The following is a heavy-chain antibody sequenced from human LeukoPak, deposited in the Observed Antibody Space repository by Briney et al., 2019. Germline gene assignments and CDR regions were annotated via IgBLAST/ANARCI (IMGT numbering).Heavy chain of an antibody. D-gene: IGHD1-26*01. CDR3: ARSRAFNSGAFDP. Sequence: SETLSLTCAVYGGSFSGYYWSWIRQPPGKGLEWIGEINHSGSTNYNPSLKSRVTISVDTSKNQFSLRLNSVTAAGTAVYYCARSRAFNSGAFDPWGQGSLVTVSS. CDR2: INHSGST. J-gene: IGHJ5*02. V-gene: IGHV4-34*01. CDR1: GGSFSGYY.